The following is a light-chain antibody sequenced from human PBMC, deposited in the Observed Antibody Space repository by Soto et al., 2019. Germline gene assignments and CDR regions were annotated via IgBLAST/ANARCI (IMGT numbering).Light chain of an antibody. CDR1: QTISNY. CDR3: QQSYSTPFT. V-gene: IGKV1-39*01. Sequence: DIQMTQSPSSLSASVGDRVTITCRASQTISNYLNWYQQTPGKAPKLLIYAASSLQSGVPSRFSGSGSGTDFTLTISSLQPEDFATYSCQQSYSTPFTFGPGTKVDIK. CDR2: AAS. J-gene: IGKJ3*01.